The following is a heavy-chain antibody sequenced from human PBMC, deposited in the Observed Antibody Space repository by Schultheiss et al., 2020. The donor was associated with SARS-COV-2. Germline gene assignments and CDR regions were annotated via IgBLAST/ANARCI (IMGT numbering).Heavy chain of an antibody. J-gene: IGHJ6*02. Sequence: GESLKISCAASGFTFSSYAMSWVRQAPGKGLEWVATIKPDGSEIYYVDSVKGRFTISRDNAKNSLYLQMNSLRAEDTAVYYCARDRSPVVVPGARDDVWGRGTTVTVSS. CDR3: ARDRSPVVVPGARDDV. CDR1: GFTFSSYA. D-gene: IGHD2-2*01. V-gene: IGHV3-7*01. CDR2: IKPDGSEI.